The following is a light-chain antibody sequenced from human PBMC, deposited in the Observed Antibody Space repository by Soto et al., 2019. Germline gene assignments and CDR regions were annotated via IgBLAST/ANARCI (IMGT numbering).Light chain of an antibody. CDR2: EGS. V-gene: IGLV2-14*02. CDR3: AAWDASLNGVL. J-gene: IGLJ3*02. Sequence: QSVLTQPASVSGSPGQSITVSCTGTRSDVGSYNLVSWFQQHPGKAPKLIIYEGSKRPSGVSNRFSGSKSDNTASLAISGLQSEDEADYYCAAWDASLNGVLFGGGTKLTVL. CDR1: RSDVGSYNL.